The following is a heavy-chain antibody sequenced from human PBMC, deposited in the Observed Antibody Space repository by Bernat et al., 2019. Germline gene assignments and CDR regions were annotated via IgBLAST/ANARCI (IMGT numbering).Heavy chain of an antibody. CDR1: GFTFSSYG. J-gene: IGHJ4*02. V-gene: IGHV3-33*01. D-gene: IGHD3-16*01. CDR2: IWYDGSNK. Sequence: QVQLVESGGGVVQPGRSLRLSCAASGFTFSSYGMHWVRQAPGKGLEGVAVIWYDGSNKYYADSVKGRGTISRDKAKNTRERQRNSRRAEDTAGYYWASLGGSSSAAGGCDDWGQGTRVTGSA. CDR3: ASLGGSSSAAGGCDD.